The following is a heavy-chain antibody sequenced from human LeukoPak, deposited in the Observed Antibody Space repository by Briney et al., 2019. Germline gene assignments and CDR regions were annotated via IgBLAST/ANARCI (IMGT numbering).Heavy chain of an antibody. CDR1: GFTFSEAW. D-gene: IGHD3-22*01. Sequence: GGSLRLSCAASGFTFSEAWMHWVRQAPGKGLVWVSRINSDGSSTSYADSVKGRFTISRDNAKNTLYLQMNSLRAEDTAVYYCARAYYYDSSGYYTQWGQGTLVTVSS. CDR2: INSDGSST. J-gene: IGHJ4*02. V-gene: IGHV3-74*01. CDR3: ARAYYYDSSGYYTQ.